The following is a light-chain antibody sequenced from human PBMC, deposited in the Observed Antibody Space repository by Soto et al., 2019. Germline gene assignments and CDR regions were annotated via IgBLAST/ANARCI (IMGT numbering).Light chain of an antibody. CDR2: DVT. V-gene: IGLV2-11*03. J-gene: IGLJ1*01. CDR1: YSDVGTFYF. Sequence: TISCTGSYSDVGTFYFVSWYQQYPGKGPKLIIYDVTERPSGVPDRFSGSKSGNTASLTISGLQAEDEADYYCCSYAGSYTYIFGSGTKVTVL. CDR3: CSYAGSYTYI.